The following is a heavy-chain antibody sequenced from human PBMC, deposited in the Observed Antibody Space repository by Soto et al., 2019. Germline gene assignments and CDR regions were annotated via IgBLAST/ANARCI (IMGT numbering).Heavy chain of an antibody. D-gene: IGHD4-17*01. V-gene: IGHV1-69*02. CDR1: GGTFSSYT. CDR2: IIPILGIA. J-gene: IGHJ4*02. CDR3: ARLVDYGDYVPYYFDY. Sequence: QVQLVQSGAEVKKPGSSVKVSCKASGGTFSSYTISWVRQAPGQGLEWMGRIIPILGIANYAQKFQGRVTITADKSTSTAYMELSSLRSEDTAVYYCARLVDYGDYVPYYFDYWGQGTLVTVSS.